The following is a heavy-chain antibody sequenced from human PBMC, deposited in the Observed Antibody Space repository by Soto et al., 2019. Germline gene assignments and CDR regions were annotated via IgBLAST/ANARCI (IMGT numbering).Heavy chain of an antibody. CDR1: GFTFSSYG. V-gene: IGHV3-33*01. D-gene: IGHD2-2*01. J-gene: IGHJ4*02. CDR2: IWYDGSNK. Sequence: QVQLVESGGGVVQPGRSLRLSCAASGFTFSSYGMHWVRQAPGKGLEWVAVIWYDGSNKYYADSVKGRFTISRDNSKNTLYLQMNSLRAEDTAVYYWAREGIVVVKAAEHYYFKSRGQGTLVTVTT. CDR3: AREGIVVVKAAEHYYFKS.